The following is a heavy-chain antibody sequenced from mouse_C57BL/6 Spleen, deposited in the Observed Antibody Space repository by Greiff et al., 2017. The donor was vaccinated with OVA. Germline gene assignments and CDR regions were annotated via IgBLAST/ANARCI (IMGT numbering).Heavy chain of an antibody. D-gene: IGHD1-1*01. CDR2: IHPNSGST. CDR1: GYTFTSYW. CDR3: ARPRSVGSSPAWFAY. J-gene: IGHJ3*01. Sequence: QVQLQQPGAELVKPGASVKLSCKASGYTFTSYWMHWVKQRPGQGLEWIGMIHPNSGSTNYNEKFKSKATLTVDKSSSTAYMQLSGLTSEDSAVYYCARPRSVGSSPAWFAYWGQGTLVTVSA. V-gene: IGHV1-64*01.